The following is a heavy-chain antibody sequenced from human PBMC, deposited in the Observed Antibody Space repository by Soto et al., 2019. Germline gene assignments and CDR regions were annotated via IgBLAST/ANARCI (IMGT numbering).Heavy chain of an antibody. J-gene: IGHJ4*02. V-gene: IGHV4-31*03. CDR3: MRDVFTFSALGDNSDFGS. CDR1: GGSISSGDYY. CDR2: IYYTGTT. Sequence: SETLSLTCTVSGGSISSGDYYWSWILQHPGKGLEWIGYIYYTGTTFYNPSLDSRVTISVDTSRNQFSLKVTSVTVADTAVYYCMRDVFTFSALGDNSDFGSWGPGTLVTVYS. D-gene: IGHD1-20*01.